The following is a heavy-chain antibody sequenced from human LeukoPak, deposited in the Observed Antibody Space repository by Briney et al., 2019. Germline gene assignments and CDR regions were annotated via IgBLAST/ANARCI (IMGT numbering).Heavy chain of an antibody. CDR1: GYTFTAHY. CDR3: ARDYYDNSGFGAFDI. Sequence: ASVKVSFKTSGYTFTAHYMHWVRQAPGQGLEWMGWINPNSGGTKYAQNFQGRVTMTRDTSIRTFYMELSRLRSDDTAVYYCARDYYDNSGFGAFDIWGQGTMVTVSS. D-gene: IGHD3-22*01. J-gene: IGHJ3*02. V-gene: IGHV1-2*02. CDR2: INPNSGGT.